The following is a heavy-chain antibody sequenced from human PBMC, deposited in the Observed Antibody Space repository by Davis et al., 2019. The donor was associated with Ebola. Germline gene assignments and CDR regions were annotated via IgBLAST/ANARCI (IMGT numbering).Heavy chain of an antibody. Sequence: SETLSLTCAVSGDSISSSYWWNWVRQAPGKGLEWIGEIFHSGSTNYNPSLRSRVTISVDKSKNLFSLEMTSVTAADTAVYFCARVGLAGTTIDILGQGTMVTVSS. CDR1: GDSISSSYW. J-gene: IGHJ3*02. V-gene: IGHV4-4*02. D-gene: IGHD1-7*01. CDR2: IFHSGST. CDR3: ARVGLAGTTIDI.